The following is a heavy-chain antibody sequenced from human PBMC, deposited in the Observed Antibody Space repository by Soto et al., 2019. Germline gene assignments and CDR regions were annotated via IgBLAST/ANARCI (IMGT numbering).Heavy chain of an antibody. CDR1: GGSMSGYY. V-gene: IGHV4-59*12. Sequence: PSETLSLTCTVSGGSMSGYYWSWMRQVPGEGLEWIGHLYDSGGTNYNPSLRSRVTISADKSISTAYLQWSSLKASDTAMYYCARLVVVVPAAIAGFRFPEEYSSSSYPDYWGQGTLVTVSS. J-gene: IGHJ4*02. D-gene: IGHD2-2*01. CDR3: ARLVVVVPAAIAGFRFPEEYSSSSYPDY. CDR2: LYDSGGT.